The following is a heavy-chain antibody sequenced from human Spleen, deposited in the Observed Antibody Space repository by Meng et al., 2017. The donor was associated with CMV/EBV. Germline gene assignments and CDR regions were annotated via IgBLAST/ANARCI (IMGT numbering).Heavy chain of an antibody. J-gene: IGHJ6*02. D-gene: IGHD1-26*01. Sequence: SETLSLTCTVSGGSISSSSYYWGWIRQPPGKGLEWIGSIYYSGSTYYNPSLKSRVTISVDTSKNQFSLKLSSVTAADTAVYYCARMPRSGSYYGYYYGMDVWGQGTTVTVSS. CDR2: IYYSGST. CDR3: ARMPRSGSYYGYYYGMDV. V-gene: IGHV4-39*01. CDR1: GGSISSSSYY.